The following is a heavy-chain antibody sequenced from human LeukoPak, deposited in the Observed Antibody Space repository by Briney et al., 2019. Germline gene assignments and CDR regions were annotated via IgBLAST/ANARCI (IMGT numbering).Heavy chain of an antibody. CDR1: GFTFSSYE. D-gene: IGHD3-16*01. CDR2: ISSSGSTI. CDR3: AKDVMITFGPVMAPPFDY. V-gene: IGHV3-48*03. Sequence: GGSLRLSCAASGFTFSSYEMNWVRQAPGKGLEWVSYISSSGSTIYYPDSVKGRFTISRDNSKNTLFLLMNSLRAEDTAVYYCAKDVMITFGPVMAPPFDYWGQGTLVTVSS. J-gene: IGHJ4*02.